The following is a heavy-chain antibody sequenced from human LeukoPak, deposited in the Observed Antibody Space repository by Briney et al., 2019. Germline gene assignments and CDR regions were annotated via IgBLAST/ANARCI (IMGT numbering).Heavy chain of an antibody. CDR1: GYTFTDSY. D-gene: IGHD3-10*01. V-gene: IGHV1-2*02. CDR2: IDPNSGGT. J-gene: IGHJ2*01. Sequence: ASVKVSCKASGYTFTDSYIHWVRQAPGQELEWMGCIDPNSGGTNYAQKFQDSVTMTRDTSVNTAFMELSRLKSDDTAIYYCARGRGTTMVRGVITNYFDVWGRGSLVTVSS. CDR3: ARGRGTTMVRGVITNYFDV.